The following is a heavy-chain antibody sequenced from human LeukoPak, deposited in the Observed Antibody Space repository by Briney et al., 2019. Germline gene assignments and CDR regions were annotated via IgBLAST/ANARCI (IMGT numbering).Heavy chain of an antibody. CDR2: INHSGSN. D-gene: IGHD3-16*01. V-gene: IGHV4-34*01. Sequence: KPSETLSLTCAVYGGSFSGYYWSWVRQPPGKGLEWIEEINHSGSNNYNPSLESRVTISVDKSKNQFSLKLRSVTAADTAVYYCARIRDYDRWGQGTLVTVSS. CDR1: GGSFSGYY. J-gene: IGHJ5*02. CDR3: ARIRDYDR.